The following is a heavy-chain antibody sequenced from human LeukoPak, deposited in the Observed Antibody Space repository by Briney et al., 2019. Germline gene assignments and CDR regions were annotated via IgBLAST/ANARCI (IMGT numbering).Heavy chain of an antibody. D-gene: IGHD3-22*01. CDR1: GFTFSSYA. J-gene: IGHJ4*02. V-gene: IGHV3-30*04. CDR2: ISYDGSNK. Sequence: GGSLRLSCAASGFTFSSYAMHWVRQAPGKGLEWVAVISYDGSNKYYADSVKGRFTISRDNSKNTLYLQMNSLRGEDTAVYYCARGVRSYYDSSGAPDYWGQGTLVTVSS. CDR3: ARGVRSYYDSSGAPDY.